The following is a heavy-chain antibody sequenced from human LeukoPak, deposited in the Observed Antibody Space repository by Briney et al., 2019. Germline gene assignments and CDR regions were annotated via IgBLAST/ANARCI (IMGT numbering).Heavy chain of an antibody. CDR3: ARDQTNCGGDCYKSFFDF. CDR2: INPHSGGT. V-gene: IGHV1-2*02. D-gene: IGHD2-21*02. CDR1: GYTFSDYY. J-gene: IGHJ4*02. Sequence: ASVKVSCKASGYTFSDYYIHWVRQAPGQGLEWMGWINPHSGGTKSAQRFQGRVTMTRDTSINTAYMEVSRLKSDDTAVYYCARDQTNCGGDCYKSFFDFWGQGTLVTVSS.